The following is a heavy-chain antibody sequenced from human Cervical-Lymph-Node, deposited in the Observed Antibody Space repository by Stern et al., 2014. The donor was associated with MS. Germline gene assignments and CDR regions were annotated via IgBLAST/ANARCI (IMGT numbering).Heavy chain of an antibody. CDR2: IYPGDSDT. V-gene: IGHV5-51*03. Sequence: VQLVESGAEVKKPGESLKISCTGSGYSFPNYWIGWVRQMPGEGLEWMGIIYPGDSDTRYSPSFQGQVTISADKSISTAFLQWSSLKASDTAMYYCASTSNYYYDSSGPLDAFDIWGQGTMVTVSS. CDR3: ASTSNYYYDSSGPLDAFDI. J-gene: IGHJ3*02. CDR1: GYSFPNYW. D-gene: IGHD3-22*01.